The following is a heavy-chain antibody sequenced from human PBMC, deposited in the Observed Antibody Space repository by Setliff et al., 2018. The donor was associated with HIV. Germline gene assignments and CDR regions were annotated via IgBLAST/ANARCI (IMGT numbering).Heavy chain of an antibody. CDR2: ISGYNGNT. CDR3: ARDPAPSSSASYFQH. Sequence: ASVKVSCKASGYTFTSYGISWVRQAPGQGLQWMGWISGYNGNTHYAQKVQGRVTMTTDTSTSTAYMELRSLISDDTAVYYCARDPAPSSSASYFQHWGQGTPVTVSS. D-gene: IGHD6-6*01. CDR1: GYTFTSYG. V-gene: IGHV1-18*01. J-gene: IGHJ1*01.